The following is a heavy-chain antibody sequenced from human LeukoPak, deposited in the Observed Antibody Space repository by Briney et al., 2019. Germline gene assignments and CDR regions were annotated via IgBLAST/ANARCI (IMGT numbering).Heavy chain of an antibody. D-gene: IGHD4-17*01. Sequence: SGPTLVNPTQTFTLTCTFSGFSLSTGGMCVHWIRQPLGKAPEWLGRIDWSDNKYYSTSLKTRLSVSKDTSKNQVVLTMANMDPVDTATYYCARSDTVTIFDYWGQGTLVTVSS. CDR2: IDWSDNK. CDR1: GFSLSTGGMC. J-gene: IGHJ4*02. CDR3: ARSDTVTIFDY. V-gene: IGHV2-70*11.